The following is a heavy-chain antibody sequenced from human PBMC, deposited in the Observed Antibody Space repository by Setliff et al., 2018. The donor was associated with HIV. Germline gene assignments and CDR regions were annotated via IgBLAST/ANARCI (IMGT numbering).Heavy chain of an antibody. D-gene: IGHD6-25*01. CDR2: IYYSGST. CDR3: ARYSPRGYTLTGPY. V-gene: IGHV4-61*01. Sequence: SDTLSLTCTVSGGSVSSGSYYWSWIRQPPGKGLEWIGYIYYSGSTKHNPSLKSRVTISLDTSKNQFSLKLTSVTAADTAVYYCARYSPRGYTLTGPYWGQGTLVTVSS. CDR1: GGSVSSGSYY. J-gene: IGHJ4*02.